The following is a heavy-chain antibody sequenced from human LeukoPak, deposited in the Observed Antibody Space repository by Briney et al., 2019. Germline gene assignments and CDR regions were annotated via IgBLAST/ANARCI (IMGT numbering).Heavy chain of an antibody. Sequence: RPGGSLRLSCAASGFTFSSYAMSWVRQAPGKGLEWVSAISGSGGSTYYADSVKGRFTISRDNSKNTLYLQMNSLRAEDTAVYYCAKHGGWEPLPDFDYWGQGTLVTVSS. CDR3: AKHGGWEPLPDFDY. D-gene: IGHD1-26*01. J-gene: IGHJ4*02. CDR2: ISGSGGST. V-gene: IGHV3-23*01. CDR1: GFTFSSYA.